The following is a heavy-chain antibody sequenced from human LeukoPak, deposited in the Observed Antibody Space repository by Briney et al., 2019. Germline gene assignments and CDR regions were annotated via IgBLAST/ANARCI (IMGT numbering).Heavy chain of an antibody. CDR1: GFTFNTYW. D-gene: IGHD3-22*01. Sequence: GGSLRLSCAASGFTFNTYWMHWVRQAPGKGLVWVSRINSDGSATSYADSVKGRFTISRDNARNTLYLQMNSLGAEDTAVYYCASRYDSSPYYKYFQYWGQGTLVTVSS. V-gene: IGHV3-74*01. CDR3: ASRYDSSPYYKYFQY. J-gene: IGHJ1*01. CDR2: INSDGSAT.